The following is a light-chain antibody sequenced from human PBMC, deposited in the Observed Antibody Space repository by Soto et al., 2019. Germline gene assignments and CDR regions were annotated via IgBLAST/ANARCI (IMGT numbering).Light chain of an antibody. CDR1: SGHSTYI. CDR3: ETWDTNVVV. Sequence: QSVLTQSSSASASGGSSVKLTCTLSSGHSTYIIAWHQQQPGKAPRYLMKLEGSGSYNKGSGIPDRFSGSSSGADRYLTISNLQFEDEADYYCETWDTNVVVFGGGTKLTVL. V-gene: IGLV4-60*02. J-gene: IGLJ2*01. CDR2: LEGSGSY.